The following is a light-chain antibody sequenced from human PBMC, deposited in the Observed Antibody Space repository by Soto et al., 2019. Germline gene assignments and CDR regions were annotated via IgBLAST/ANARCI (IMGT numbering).Light chain of an antibody. CDR3: QQSYSNPRT. CDR1: ENIARY. Sequence: DIPMTQSPSSLSASVGDRVTITCRASENIARYLNWYQQRPGKAPELLISAASSLQSGVPSRFSGGGSGTDFTLTISSLQPEDCATYYCQQSYSNPRTFGQGTKVEIK. CDR2: AAS. J-gene: IGKJ1*01. V-gene: IGKV1-39*01.